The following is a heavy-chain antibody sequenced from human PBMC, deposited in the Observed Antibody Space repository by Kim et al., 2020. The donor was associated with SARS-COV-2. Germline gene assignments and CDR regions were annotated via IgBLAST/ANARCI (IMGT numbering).Heavy chain of an antibody. CDR1: GYTFTNHA. Sequence: ALVTVSCKASGYTFTNHAMNWVRQAPGEGLEWMGWVNTNTGKTTYAQCFKGRFGISLDTSVSTTSLHISSLKAEDTAVYYCARGGHSGSGSPSLFVYWGKRTLLTVSS. CDR3: ARGGHSGSGSPSLFVY. D-gene: IGHD3-10*01. V-gene: IGHV7-4-1*02. J-gene: IGHJ4*02. CDR2: VNTNTGKT.